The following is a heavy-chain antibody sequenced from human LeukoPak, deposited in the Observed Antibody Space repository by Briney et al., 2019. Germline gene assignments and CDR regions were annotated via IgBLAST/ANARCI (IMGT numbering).Heavy chain of an antibody. CDR2: INPNSGGT. CDR1: GYTFTGYY. D-gene: IGHD6-6*01. J-gene: IGHJ4*02. V-gene: IGHV1-2*06. CDR3: ARGVYQGDYFDY. Sequence: ASVKVSCKASGYTFTGYYMHWGRQAPGQGLEWVGRINPNSGGTNYAQKFQGRVTMTRDTSISTAYMELSRLRSDDTAVYYCARGVYQGDYFDYWGQGTLVTVSS.